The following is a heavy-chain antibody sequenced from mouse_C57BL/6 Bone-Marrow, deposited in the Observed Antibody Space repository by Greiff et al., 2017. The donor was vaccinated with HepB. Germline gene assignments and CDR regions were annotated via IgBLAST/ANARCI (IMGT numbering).Heavy chain of an antibody. CDR3: VYSNYVLAWFAY. CDR2: IDPETGGT. CDR1: GYTFTDYE. J-gene: IGHJ3*01. V-gene: IGHV1-15*01. D-gene: IGHD2-5*01. Sequence: VKLVESGAELVRPGASVTLSCKASGYTFTDYEMHWVKQTPVHGLEWIGAIDPETGGTAYNQKFKGKAILTADKSSSTAYMELRSLTSEDSAVYYCVYSNYVLAWFAYWGQGTLVTVSA.